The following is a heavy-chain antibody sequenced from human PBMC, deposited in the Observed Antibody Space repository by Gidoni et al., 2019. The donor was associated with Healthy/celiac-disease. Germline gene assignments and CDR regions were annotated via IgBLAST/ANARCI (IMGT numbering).Heavy chain of an antibody. Sequence: QVQLVQSGAEVKKPGASVKVPCKASGYPFTSYGISWVRQAPGQGLEWMGWISAYNGNTNYAQKLQGRVTMTTDTSTSTAYMELRSLRSDDTAVYYCARDNPTAYCSSTSCYDGYFDYWGQGTLVTVSS. CDR1: GYPFTSYG. V-gene: IGHV1-18*01. D-gene: IGHD2-2*01. J-gene: IGHJ4*02. CDR3: ARDNPTAYCSSTSCYDGYFDY. CDR2: ISAYNGNT.